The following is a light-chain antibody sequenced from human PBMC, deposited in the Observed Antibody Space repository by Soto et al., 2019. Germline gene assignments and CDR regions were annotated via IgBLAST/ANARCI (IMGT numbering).Light chain of an antibody. Sequence: DIQMTQSPSTLSASVGDSVTITCRASQNIRNWLAWYQQKPGKAPKLLMYDASSLESGVPSRFSGSGSGTEFTLTISSLQPDDFATYYCQQYNSYSTFGQGTKVDIK. CDR3: QQYNSYST. V-gene: IGKV1-5*01. CDR2: DAS. CDR1: QNIRNW. J-gene: IGKJ1*01.